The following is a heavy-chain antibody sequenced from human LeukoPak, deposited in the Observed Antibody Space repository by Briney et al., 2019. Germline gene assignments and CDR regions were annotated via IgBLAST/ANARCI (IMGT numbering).Heavy chain of an antibody. Sequence: PGGSLRLSCAASGFTFSSYATSWVRQAPGKGLEWVSAISGSGGSTYYADSVKGRFTISRDNSKNTLYLQMNSLRAEDTAVYYCAKVRSVVVIKGPFDYWGQGTLVTVSS. CDR1: GFTFSSYA. J-gene: IGHJ4*02. CDR2: ISGSGGST. V-gene: IGHV3-23*01. D-gene: IGHD3-22*01. CDR3: AKVRSVVVIKGPFDY.